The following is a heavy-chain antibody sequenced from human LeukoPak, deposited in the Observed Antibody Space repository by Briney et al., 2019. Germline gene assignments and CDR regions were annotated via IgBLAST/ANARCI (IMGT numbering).Heavy chain of an antibody. J-gene: IGHJ4*02. Sequence: SETLSLTCTVSGGSISSYYWSWIRQPPGKGLEWIGYIYYSGSTNYNPSLKSRVTISVDTSKNQFSLKLSSVTAADTAVYYCARGRRYGGFDYWGQGTLVTVSS. V-gene: IGHV4-59*01. CDR3: ARGRRYGGFDY. D-gene: IGHD4-23*01. CDR2: IYYSGST. CDR1: GGSISSYY.